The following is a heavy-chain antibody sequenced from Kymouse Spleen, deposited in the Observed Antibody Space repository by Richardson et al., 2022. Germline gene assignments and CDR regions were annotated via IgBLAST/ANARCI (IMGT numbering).Heavy chain of an antibody. D-gene: IGHD6-19*01. CDR3: ARGAGYSSGDGYFQH. V-gene: IGHV4-34*01. CDR1: GGSFSGYY. CDR2: INHSGST. Sequence: QVQLQQWGAGLLKPSETLSLTCAVYGGSFSGYYWSWIRQPPGKGLEWIGEINHSGSTNYNPSLKSRVTISVDTSKNQFSLKLSSVTAADTAVYYCARGAGYSSGDGYFQHWGQGTLVTVSS. J-gene: IGHJ1*01.